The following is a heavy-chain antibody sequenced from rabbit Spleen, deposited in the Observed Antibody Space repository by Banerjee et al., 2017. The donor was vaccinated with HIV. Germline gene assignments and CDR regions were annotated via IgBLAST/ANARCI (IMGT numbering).Heavy chain of an antibody. CDR1: GFTISISDW. CDR2: IDPVFGTT. J-gene: IGHJ3*01. D-gene: IGHD1-1*01. V-gene: IGHV1S40*01. CDR3: ARDVASPSNAYYNRLDL. Sequence: QSLEESGGDLVKPGAALTLTCTASGFTISISDWIYWVRQSPGKGLEWIGYIDPVFGTTHYASWAKGRFTISKTSSTTVTLQMTSLTAADTATYFCARDVASPSNAYYNRLDLWGQGTLVTVS.